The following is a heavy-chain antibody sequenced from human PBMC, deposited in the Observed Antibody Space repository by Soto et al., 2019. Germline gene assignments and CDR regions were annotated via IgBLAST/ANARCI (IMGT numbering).Heavy chain of an antibody. V-gene: IGHV1-69*01. CDR3: AREERDGYNSYYFDY. J-gene: IGHJ4*02. D-gene: IGHD5-12*01. Sequence: QVQLVQSGAEVKKPGSSVKVSCKASGGTFSSYAISWVRQAPGQGLKWMGGIIPIFGTANYAQKFQGRVTITADESTSTAYMELSSLRSEDTAVYYCAREERDGYNSYYFDYWGQGTLVTVSS. CDR2: IIPIFGTA. CDR1: GGTFSSYA.